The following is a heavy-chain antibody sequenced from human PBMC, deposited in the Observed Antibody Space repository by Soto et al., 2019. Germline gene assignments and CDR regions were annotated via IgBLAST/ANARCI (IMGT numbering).Heavy chain of an antibody. Sequence: GGSLRLSCAASGFTFSSYTMSRVRQAPGKGLEWVSGVSSSGSSTYYADSVKGRFTISRDNSKNTLYLQMNSLRAEDTAVYYCAKDFPGSRVVAAIGAFDIWGQGTMVTVPS. J-gene: IGHJ3*02. V-gene: IGHV3-23*01. CDR3: AKDFPGSRVVAAIGAFDI. CDR1: GFTFSSYT. CDR2: VSSSGSST. D-gene: IGHD2-15*01.